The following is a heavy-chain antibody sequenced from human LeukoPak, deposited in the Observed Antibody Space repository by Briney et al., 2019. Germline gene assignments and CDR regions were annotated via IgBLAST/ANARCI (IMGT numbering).Heavy chain of an antibody. Sequence: ASVKVSCKASGYTFTSYYMHWVRQAPGQGLEWMGIINPSGGSTSYAQKFQGRVTMTRDMSTSTVYMELSSLRSEDTAVYYCAREMGGYPFDYWGQGTLVTVSS. V-gene: IGHV1-46*01. CDR2: INPSGGST. D-gene: IGHD5-12*01. CDR3: AREMGGYPFDY. CDR1: GYTFTSYY. J-gene: IGHJ4*02.